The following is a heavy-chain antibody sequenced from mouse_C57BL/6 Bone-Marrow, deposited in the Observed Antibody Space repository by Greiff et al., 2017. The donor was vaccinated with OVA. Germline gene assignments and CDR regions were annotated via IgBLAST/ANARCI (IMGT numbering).Heavy chain of an antibody. J-gene: IGHJ2*01. D-gene: IGHD1-1*01. CDR1: GYTFTGYW. V-gene: IGHV1-9*01. CDR3: ARRVLRSFDY. CDR2: ILPGSGST. Sequence: VQLQQSGAELMKPGASVKLSCKATGYTFTGYWIEWVKQRPGHGLEWIGEILPGSGSTNYNEKFKGKATLTADKSSSTAYMQLNSLTSEDSAVYFCARRVLRSFDYWGQGTTLTVSS.